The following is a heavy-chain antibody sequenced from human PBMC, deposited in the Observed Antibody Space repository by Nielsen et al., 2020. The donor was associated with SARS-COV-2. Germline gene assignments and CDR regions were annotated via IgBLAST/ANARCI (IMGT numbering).Heavy chain of an antibody. CDR3: ARGHIVVVTAILYYYYYYGMDV. Sequence: SETLSLTCAVYGGSFSGYYWSWIRQPPGKGLEWIGEINHSGSTNYNPSLKSRVTISVDTSKNQFSLKLSSVTAADTAVYYCARGHIVVVTAILYYYYYYGMDVWGQGTTVTVSS. CDR2: INHSGST. D-gene: IGHD2-21*02. V-gene: IGHV4-34*01. J-gene: IGHJ6*02. CDR1: GGSFSGYY.